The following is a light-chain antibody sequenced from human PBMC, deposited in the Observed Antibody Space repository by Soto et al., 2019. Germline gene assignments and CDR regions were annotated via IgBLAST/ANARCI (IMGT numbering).Light chain of an antibody. J-gene: IGLJ1*01. CDR1: RDDIGDYNY. CDR3: SSYTSRSTLV. CDR2: EVS. V-gene: IGLV2-14*01. Sequence: QSDLTQPASVSGSPGQSITISCTGTRDDIGDYNYVSWYQQYPGKAPKLIIFEVSNRPSGVSDRFSGSKSGNTASLTISGVQTEDEATYFCSSYTSRSTLVFGTGTKLTVL.